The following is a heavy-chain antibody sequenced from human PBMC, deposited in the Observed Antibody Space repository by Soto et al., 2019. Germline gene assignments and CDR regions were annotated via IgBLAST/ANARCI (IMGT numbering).Heavy chain of an antibody. V-gene: IGHV3-30*18. CDR1: GVTFSSYG. J-gene: IGHJ5*02. Sequence: QPGGSLRLSCAASGVTFSSYGMQWVRQAPGKGLEWVAVISYEGSVQYYADSVKGRVTISRDNSKNTVYLGMNSLSAEDTAVYHCAKNQGVELVPLATVDWFDPWGQGSVVTVSS. CDR2: ISYEGSVQ. D-gene: IGHD1-26*01. CDR3: AKNQGVELVPLATVDWFDP.